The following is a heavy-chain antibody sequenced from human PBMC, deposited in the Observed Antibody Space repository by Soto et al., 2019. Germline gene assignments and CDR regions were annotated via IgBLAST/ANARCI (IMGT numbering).Heavy chain of an antibody. D-gene: IGHD3-10*01. CDR1: GGSCSSYY. J-gene: IGHJ5*02. V-gene: IGHV4-34*01. CDR2: INRIGSA. CDR3: ARGGVDMIRGITGKRTWLDP. Sequence: QVQLQQWGDGLLKPSETLSLTCAVYGGSCSSYYWNWIRQSPGKGLEWIGDINRIGSANYNPSLTGRVTMSVDSSKNQFYLRLTSVTAADTAMYHCARGGVDMIRGITGKRTWLDPWGQGTLVIVS.